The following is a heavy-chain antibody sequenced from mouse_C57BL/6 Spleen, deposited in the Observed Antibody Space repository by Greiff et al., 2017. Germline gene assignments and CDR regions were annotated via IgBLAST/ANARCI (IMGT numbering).Heavy chain of an antibody. D-gene: IGHD1-1*01. CDR3: AREGITTVVGY. J-gene: IGHJ2*01. CDR2: INPSSGYT. V-gene: IGHV1-7*01. Sequence: QVQLKQSGAELAKPGASVKLSCKASGYTFTSYWMHWVKQRPGKGLEWIGYINPSSGYTKYNQKFKDKATLTADKSSSPAYMQLSSLTYEDSAVYYCAREGITTVVGYWGQGTTLTVSS. CDR1: GYTFTSYW.